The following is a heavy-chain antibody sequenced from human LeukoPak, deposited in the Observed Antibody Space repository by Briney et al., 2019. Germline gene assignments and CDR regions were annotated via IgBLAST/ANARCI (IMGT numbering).Heavy chain of an antibody. Sequence: SETLSLTCTVSGGSISSGDNYWSWIRQSPGKGLEWLGYIYYSGSTYYNPSLKSRLTISVDTSKNQFSLKLSSVTAADTAVYYCARVVRDWFDPWGQGTLVTVSS. V-gene: IGHV4-30-4*01. CDR1: GGSISSGDNY. CDR2: IYYSGST. D-gene: IGHD3-10*01. J-gene: IGHJ5*02. CDR3: ARVVRDWFDP.